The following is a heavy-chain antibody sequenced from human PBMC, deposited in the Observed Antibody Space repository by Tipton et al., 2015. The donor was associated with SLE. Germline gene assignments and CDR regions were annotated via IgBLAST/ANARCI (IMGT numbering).Heavy chain of an antibody. Sequence: SPRLSCAASGFTFDDYAMHWVRQAPGKGLEWVSGISWNSGSIGYADSVKGRFTISRDNAKNSLYLQMNSLRAEDTALYYCAKDKGSSSSIFDYWGQGTLVTVSS. CDR3: AKDKGSSSSIFDY. V-gene: IGHV3-9*01. CDR2: ISWNSGSI. CDR1: GFTFDDYA. J-gene: IGHJ4*02. D-gene: IGHD6-6*01.